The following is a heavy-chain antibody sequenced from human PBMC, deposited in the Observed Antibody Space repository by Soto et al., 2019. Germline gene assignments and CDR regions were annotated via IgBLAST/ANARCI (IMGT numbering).Heavy chain of an antibody. D-gene: IGHD3-22*01. V-gene: IGHV4-34*01. CDR3: ARGIRTMIVVDDAFDI. CDR2: SNHSGNT. Sequence: QVQLQQWGAGLLKPSETLSLTCAVDGGTLRCYYWSWIRQPPGKGLEWIGESNHSGNTNYNPSLKSRVTISEDMSMNQFSLKLTSVTAADTAVYYCARGIRTMIVVDDAFDIWGQGTMVTVSS. CDR1: GGTLRCYY. J-gene: IGHJ3*02.